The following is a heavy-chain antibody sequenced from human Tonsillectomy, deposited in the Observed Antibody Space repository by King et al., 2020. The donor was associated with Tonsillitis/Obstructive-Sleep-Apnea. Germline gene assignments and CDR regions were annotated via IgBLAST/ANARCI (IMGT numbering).Heavy chain of an antibody. CDR1: GYSFINYF. D-gene: IGHD1-26*01. V-gene: IGHV1-46*01. J-gene: IGHJ2*01. CDR2: INPGDDTT. Sequence: QLVQSGAEVKKPGASVKVSCKASGYSFINYFIQWVRQAPGQGLEWMGIINPGDDTTSYAQKFQGRITMTRDTSTNTVYMELSSLRSEDTAFYYCVRVAGREPLFSGTWYFDLWGRGTLVSVSS. CDR3: VRVAGREPLFSGTWYFDL.